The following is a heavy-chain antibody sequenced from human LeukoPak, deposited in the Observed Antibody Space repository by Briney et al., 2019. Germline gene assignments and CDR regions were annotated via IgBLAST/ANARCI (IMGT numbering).Heavy chain of an antibody. V-gene: IGHV1-2*02. CDR1: GYTFTDYY. Sequence: ASVKVSCKASGYTFTDYYMHWLRHAPGQGLEWMGLINPNGGGTNYVQTFQGRVTMTRDTSISTVYVELSRLTSDDTGVYYCARPGVTPDTNWFDSWGQGSLVTVSS. CDR2: INPNGGGT. CDR3: ARPGVTPDTNWFDS. D-gene: IGHD5-18*01. J-gene: IGHJ5*01.